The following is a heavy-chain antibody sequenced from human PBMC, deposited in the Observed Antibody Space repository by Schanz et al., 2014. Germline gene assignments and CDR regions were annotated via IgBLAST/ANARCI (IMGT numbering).Heavy chain of an antibody. V-gene: IGHV1-2*06. J-gene: IGHJ3*02. D-gene: IGHD3-22*01. Sequence: QVQLVQSGAEVQKPGASVMLSCKASGYSFSAYYIHWMRQAPGQGLEWLGRFTHISQKFQGRVTMTRDTSSTTAYMELNSLRSDDTAVYYCARDIQYHYDTSGPVGAFDIWGQGTVVTVSS. CDR2: FT. CDR3: ARDIQYHYDTSGPVGAFDI. CDR1: GYSFSAYY.